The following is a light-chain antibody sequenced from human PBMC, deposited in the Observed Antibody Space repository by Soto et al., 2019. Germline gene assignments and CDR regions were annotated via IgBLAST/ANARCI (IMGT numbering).Light chain of an antibody. CDR3: MQALQTPST. Sequence: DVVMTQSPLSLPVTPGEPASISCRSSKSLLHSNGYNYLDWYLQKPGQSPQLRIYVGSNRASGVPDRFSGSGSGTDFTLNISRVEAEDVGVYYCMQALQTPSTFGQGTKLEIK. V-gene: IGKV2-28*01. CDR1: KSLLHSNGYNY. CDR2: VGS. J-gene: IGKJ2*01.